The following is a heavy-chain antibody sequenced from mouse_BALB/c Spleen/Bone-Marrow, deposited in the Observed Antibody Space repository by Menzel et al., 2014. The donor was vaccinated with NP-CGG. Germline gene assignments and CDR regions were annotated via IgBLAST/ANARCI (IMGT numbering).Heavy chain of an antibody. CDR1: GFTFSSYT. V-gene: IGHV5-12-2*01. CDR2: ISNVGGST. D-gene: IGHD1-1*01. CDR3: VLRWFAY. J-gene: IGHJ3*01. Sequence: DVMLVESGGGLVQPGGSLKLSCAASGFTFSSYTMSWVRQTPEKRLEWVAYISNVGGSTYYPDTVKGRFTISRDNAKNNLYLQMSSLKSEDTAMYYCVLRWFAYWGQGTLVTVSA.